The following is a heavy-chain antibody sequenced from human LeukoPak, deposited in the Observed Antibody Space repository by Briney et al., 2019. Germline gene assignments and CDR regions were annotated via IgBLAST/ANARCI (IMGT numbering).Heavy chain of an antibody. J-gene: IGHJ4*02. V-gene: IGHV3-64D*06. CDR3: IRDRIGTWSFDH. D-gene: IGHD1-26*01. CDR1: GFTFSGHF. CDR2: ISINGDKT. Sequence: GGSLRLSCSASGFTFSGHFMHWVRQAPGKGLEYVSSISINGDKTYYAESVKGRFTISRDNSKNTLYLQLSSLRVEDTAVYYCIRDRIGTWSFDHWGQGTLLTVSS.